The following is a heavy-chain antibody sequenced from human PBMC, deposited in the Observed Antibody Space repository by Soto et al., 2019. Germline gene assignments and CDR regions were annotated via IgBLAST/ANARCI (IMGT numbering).Heavy chain of an antibody. CDR3: AKEGYCTSTTCYNDWFDP. D-gene: IGHD2-2*02. CDR1: GFTFSTYA. J-gene: IGHJ5*02. V-gene: IGHV3-23*01. CDR2: ISGSGGST. Sequence: EVQLLESGGGLVQPGGSLRLSCAASGFTFSTYAMSWVRQAPGKGLEWVSGISGSGGSTYYADSVKGRFTLSRDNSKNTLYLQMNSLRAEDTAVYYCAKEGYCTSTTCYNDWFDPWGQGTLVTVSS.